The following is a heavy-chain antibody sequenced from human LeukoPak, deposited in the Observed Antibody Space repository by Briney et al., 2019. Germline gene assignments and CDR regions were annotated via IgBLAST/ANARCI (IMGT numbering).Heavy chain of an antibody. D-gene: IGHD5-18*01. Sequence: GGSLRLSCAASGFTFSSYAMSWVRQTPGKGLEWVSSISSSSTYIYYADSVKGRFTISRDNAKNSLYPQMNSLRAEDTAVYYCAREPTAMILWGQGTLVTVSS. CDR1: GFTFSSYA. J-gene: IGHJ4*02. CDR2: ISSSSTYI. CDR3: AREPTAMIL. V-gene: IGHV3-21*01.